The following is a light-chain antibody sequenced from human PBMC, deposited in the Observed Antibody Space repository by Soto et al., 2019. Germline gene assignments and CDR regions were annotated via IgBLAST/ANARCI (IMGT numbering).Light chain of an antibody. J-gene: IGLJ2*01. CDR3: SSSSSNSASVL. CDR1: SADIGSHNR. Sequence: QSALTQPPSMSGSPGQSITISCKGSSADIGSHNRVSWYHQPPDTAPKLIIYDVNDRPSGVPDRFSGSKSADTASLSISGLQPEDEGVYCSSSSSNSASVLFGGGTKLTVL. V-gene: IGLV2-18*02. CDR2: DVN.